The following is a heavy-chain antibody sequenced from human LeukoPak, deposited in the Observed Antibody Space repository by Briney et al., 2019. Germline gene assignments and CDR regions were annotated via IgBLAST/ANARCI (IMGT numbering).Heavy chain of an antibody. CDR1: GVPFSNYY. CDR2: INHSGYT. D-gene: IGHD6-19*01. CDR3: TRDVAGHPD. J-gene: IGHJ4*02. Sequence: SETLSLTCAVSGVPFSNYYWSWVRQSPTKGLEWIGEINHSGYTNYNPSLKSRVTISIDTSKNQFSLMLTSVTAADTAVYYCTRDVAGHPDWGQGTLVTVSS. V-gene: IGHV4-34*01.